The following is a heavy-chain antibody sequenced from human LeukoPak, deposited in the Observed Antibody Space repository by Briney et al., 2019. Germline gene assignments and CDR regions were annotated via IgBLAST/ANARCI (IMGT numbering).Heavy chain of an antibody. V-gene: IGHV4-39*01. CDR2: IYYSGST. CDR1: GGSISSSSYY. CDR3: ARHGASSAVLDY. J-gene: IGHJ4*02. D-gene: IGHD1-26*01. Sequence: SETLSLTCTVSGGSISSSSYYWGWIRQPPGKGLEWIGSIYYSGSTYYNPSLKSRVTISVDTSKNQFSLKLSSVTAADTAVYYCARHGASSAVLDYWGQGTLVTVSS.